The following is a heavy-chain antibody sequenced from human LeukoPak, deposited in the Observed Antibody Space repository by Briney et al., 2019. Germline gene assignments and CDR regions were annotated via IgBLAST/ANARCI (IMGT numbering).Heavy chain of an antibody. CDR3: AKGTGGDYVPWVDY. J-gene: IGHJ4*02. Sequence: GRSLRLSCAVSGSTFSSYGMHWVRQAPGKGLEWVAVIAFDGTNKYYADSVKGRFTISRDNSKNTLYLQMNSLRAEDTAVYYCAKGTGGDYVPWVDYWGQGTLVTVSS. V-gene: IGHV3-30*18. CDR1: GSTFSSYG. D-gene: IGHD4-17*01. CDR2: IAFDGTNK.